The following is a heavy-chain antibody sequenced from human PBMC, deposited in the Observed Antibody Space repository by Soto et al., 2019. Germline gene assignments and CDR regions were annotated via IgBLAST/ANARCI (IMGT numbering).Heavy chain of an antibody. CDR2: ISDRGDTT. V-gene: IGHV3-23*01. Sequence: GGSLRLSCAASGLTISSNAMYWVRQAPGKGLEWVSAISDRGDTTHYADSVKGRFTISRDTSKSTLYLQLNALRADDTAVYYCAKDKPGTTSFDYWGQGTLVTVSS. CDR3: AKDKPGTTSFDY. D-gene: IGHD1-1*01. J-gene: IGHJ4*02. CDR1: GLTISSNA.